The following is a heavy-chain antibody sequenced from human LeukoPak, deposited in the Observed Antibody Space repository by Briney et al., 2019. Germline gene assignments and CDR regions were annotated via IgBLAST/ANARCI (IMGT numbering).Heavy chain of an antibody. Sequence: GGSLRLSCAASGFTFSRFAMHWVRQAPGKGLEWVADISYDGANKYYADSVKGRFTISRDNSNNALYLQMNSLRVEDTAVYYCARGRPHGNDYWGQGTLVTVSS. CDR3: ARGRPHGNDY. J-gene: IGHJ4*02. D-gene: IGHD4-23*01. CDR2: ISYDGANK. V-gene: IGHV3-30-3*01. CDR1: GFTFSRFA.